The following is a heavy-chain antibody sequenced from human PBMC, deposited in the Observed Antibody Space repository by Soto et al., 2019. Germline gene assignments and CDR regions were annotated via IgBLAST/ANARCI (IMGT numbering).Heavy chain of an antibody. CDR3: ATKLNVDYDDAFDI. Sequence: ASVKVSCKASGGTFSSYAISWVRQAPGQGLEWMGGIIPIFGTANYAQKFQGRVTITADESTSTAYMELSSLRSEDTAVYYCATKLNVDYDDAFDIWGQGTMVTVSS. J-gene: IGHJ3*02. CDR2: IIPIFGTA. V-gene: IGHV1-69*13. CDR1: GGTFSSYA. D-gene: IGHD4-17*01.